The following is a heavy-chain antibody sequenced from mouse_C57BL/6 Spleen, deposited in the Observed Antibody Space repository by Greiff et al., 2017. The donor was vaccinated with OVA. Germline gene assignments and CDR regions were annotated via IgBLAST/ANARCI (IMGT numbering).Heavy chain of an antibody. CDR2: IIPNNGGT. V-gene: IGHV1-26*01. J-gene: IGHJ4*01. CDR1: GYTFTDYY. Sequence: EVQLQQSGPELVKPGASVKISCKASGYTFTDYYMNWVKQSHGKSLEWIGDIIPNNGGTSYNQKFKGKATLTVDKSSSTAYMELRSLTSEDSAVYYCARWGAYAMDYWGQGTSVTVSS. CDR3: ARWGAYAMDY.